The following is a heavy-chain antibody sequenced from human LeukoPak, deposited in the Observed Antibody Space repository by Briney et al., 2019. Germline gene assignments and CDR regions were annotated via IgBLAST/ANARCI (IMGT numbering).Heavy chain of an antibody. Sequence: GASVKVSCKASGGTFSSYAISWVRQAPGQGLEWMGGIIPIFGTANYAQKFQGRVTITADESTSTAYMELSSLRSEDTAVYYCARWLNYYDILTGYHRYFDYWGQGTLVTVSS. CDR2: IIPIFGTA. D-gene: IGHD3-9*01. CDR3: ARWLNYYDILTGYHRYFDY. V-gene: IGHV1-69*13. CDR1: GGTFSSYA. J-gene: IGHJ4*02.